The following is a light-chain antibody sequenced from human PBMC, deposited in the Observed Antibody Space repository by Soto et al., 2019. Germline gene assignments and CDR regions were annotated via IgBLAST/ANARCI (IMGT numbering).Light chain of an antibody. CDR1: QSVVND. Sequence: EIVMTQSPATLSVSPGDRATLSCRARQSVVNDLAWYQQKPDQPPRLLIYDASTRATGIPARFSGSQSGTEFTLTISSLLSENFAVYSCQQYNNWPLTFGGGTKVEIK. CDR3: QQYNNWPLT. V-gene: IGKV3D-15*01. CDR2: DAS. J-gene: IGKJ4*01.